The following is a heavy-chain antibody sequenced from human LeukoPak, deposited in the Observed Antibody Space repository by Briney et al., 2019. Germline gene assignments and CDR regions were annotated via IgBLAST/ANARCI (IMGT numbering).Heavy chain of an antibody. CDR2: ISYDGSNK. CDR3: ASTGYSSSWYEPSFDY. Sequence: PGRSLRLSCAASGFTFSSYAMHWVRQAPGKGLEWVAVISYDGSNKYYADSVKGRFTISRDNSKNTLYLQMNSLRAEDTVVYYCASTGYSSSWYEPSFDYWGQGTLVTVSS. J-gene: IGHJ4*02. D-gene: IGHD6-13*01. CDR1: GFTFSSYA. V-gene: IGHV3-30-3*01.